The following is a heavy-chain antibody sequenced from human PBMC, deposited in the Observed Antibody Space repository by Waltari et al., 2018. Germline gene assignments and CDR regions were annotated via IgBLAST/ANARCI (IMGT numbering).Heavy chain of an antibody. CDR1: GFRFSNYW. V-gene: IGHV3-74*01. CDR2: LRNEEYSI. CDR3: ARLAPRTYRSPVPGRHYYYGMDV. D-gene: IGHD3-10*01. Sequence: EEQLLESGGGLVKPGDSLRLSCAASGFRFSNYWLNWVRKAPGKGLGWVARLRNEEYSISYAESVKGRFTISRDNAKNTRYLQMKRLRAEDTAVYYCARLAPRTYRSPVPGRHYYYGMDVWGQGTTVTVSS. J-gene: IGHJ6*02.